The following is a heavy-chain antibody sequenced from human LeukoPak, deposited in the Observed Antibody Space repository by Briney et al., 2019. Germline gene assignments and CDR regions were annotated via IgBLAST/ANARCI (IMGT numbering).Heavy chain of an antibody. J-gene: IGHJ6*02. CDR1: RFIFNSYA. D-gene: IGHD2-2*01. CDR2: VSYDGNNK. Sequence: GTSLRLSCVASRFIFNSYAMHWVRQAPGKGLEWVAVVSYDGNNKYYADSVKGRFTISRDNSKNTLYLQMNSLRAEDTAVYYCARRYCSSTSCYLNFYYYYGMDVWGQGTTVTVSS. CDR3: ARRYCSSTSCYLNFYYYYGMDV. V-gene: IGHV3-30-3*01.